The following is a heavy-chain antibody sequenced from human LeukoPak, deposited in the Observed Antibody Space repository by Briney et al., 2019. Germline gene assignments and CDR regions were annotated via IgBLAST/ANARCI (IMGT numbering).Heavy chain of an antibody. Sequence: SETLSLTCAVYGGSFSGYYWSWIRQPPGKGLEWIGEINHSGSTNYNPSLKSRVTISVDTSKNQFSLKLSSVTAADTAVYYCARDRGDYYYLDYWGQGTLVTVSS. CDR2: INHSGST. D-gene: IGHD3-3*01. J-gene: IGHJ4*02. V-gene: IGHV4-34*01. CDR1: GGSFSGYY. CDR3: ARDRGDYYYLDY.